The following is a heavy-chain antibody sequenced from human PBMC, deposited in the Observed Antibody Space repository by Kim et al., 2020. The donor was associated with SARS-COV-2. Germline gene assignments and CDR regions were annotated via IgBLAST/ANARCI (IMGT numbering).Heavy chain of an antibody. CDR2: INHSGST. V-gene: IGHV4-34*01. Sequence: SETLSLTCAVYGGSFSGYYWSWIRQPPGKGLEWIGEINHSGSTNYNPSLKSRVTISVDTSKNQFSLKLSSVTAADTAVYYCARQLYRGGWYRAVYWGQGTLVTVSS. J-gene: IGHJ4*02. CDR3: ARQLYRGGWYRAVY. D-gene: IGHD6-19*01. CDR1: GGSFSGYY.